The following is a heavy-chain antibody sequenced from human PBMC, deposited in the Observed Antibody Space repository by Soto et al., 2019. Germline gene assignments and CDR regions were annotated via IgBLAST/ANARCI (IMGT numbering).Heavy chain of an antibody. CDR3: AREEGVFRLELRQPRYMDV. CDR2: ISSSGSTI. V-gene: IGHV3-11*01. D-gene: IGHD1-7*01. J-gene: IGHJ6*03. Sequence: GGSLRLSCAASGFTFSDYYMSWIRQAPGKGLEWVSYISSSGSTIYYADSVKGRFTISRDNAKNSLYLQMNSLRAEDTAVYYCAREEGVFRLELRQPRYMDVWGKGTTVTVSS. CDR1: GFTFSDYY.